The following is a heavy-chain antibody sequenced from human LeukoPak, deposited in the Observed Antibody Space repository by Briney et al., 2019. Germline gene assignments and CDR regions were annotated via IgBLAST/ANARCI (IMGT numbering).Heavy chain of an antibody. V-gene: IGHV1-2*02. CDR3: ARPYNSSGFHLNY. CDR2: INPNSGGT. Sequence: ASVKVSCKASGYTFTAYYMHWVRQAPGQGLEWMGWINPNSGGTNYAQKFQGRVTLTRETSISTAYMELSSLRSDDTAVYYCARPYNSSGFHLNYWGQGTLVTVSS. CDR1: GYTFTAYY. D-gene: IGHD6-25*01. J-gene: IGHJ4*02.